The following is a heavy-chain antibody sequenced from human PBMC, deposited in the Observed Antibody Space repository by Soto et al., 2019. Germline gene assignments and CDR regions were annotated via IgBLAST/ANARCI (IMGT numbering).Heavy chain of an antibody. Sequence: WETLSITCTVSGGSISSYYWSWIRQPPGKGLDWIGYIYYSGSTNYNPSLKSRVTISVDTSKNQFSLKLSSVTAADTAVYYCARVRMTYYDYVWGSYRYTDYYYYGMDVCGQRTTVTVSS. CDR1: GGSISSYY. J-gene: IGHJ6*02. CDR2: IYYSGST. CDR3: ARVRMTYYDYVWGSYRYTDYYYYGMDV. V-gene: IGHV4-59*01. D-gene: IGHD3-16*02.